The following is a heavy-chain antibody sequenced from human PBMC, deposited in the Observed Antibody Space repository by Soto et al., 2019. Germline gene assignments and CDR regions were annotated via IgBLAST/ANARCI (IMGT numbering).Heavy chain of an antibody. CDR2: ISSGSLYI. V-gene: IGHV3-21*01. J-gene: IGHJ4*02. CDR3: ARDSLYYDILTGQDY. Sequence: PGGSLRLSCAASGFTFSSYSMNWVRQAPGKGLEWVSSISSGSLYIYYADSVKGRFTISRDNAKNSLFLQMNSLRAEDTAMYYCARDSLYYDILTGQDYWGQGTLVTVS. CDR1: GFTFSSYS. D-gene: IGHD3-9*01.